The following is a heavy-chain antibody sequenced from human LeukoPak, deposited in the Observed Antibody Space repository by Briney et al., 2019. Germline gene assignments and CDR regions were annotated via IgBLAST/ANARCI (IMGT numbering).Heavy chain of an antibody. D-gene: IGHD5-24*01. CDR2: IKQDGSEK. V-gene: IGHV3-7*03. Sequence: GGSLRVSCAASGFTFSNYWMSWVRQAPGKGLEWVANIKQDGSEKYYVDSVKGRFTISRDNAKNSLYLQMNSLRAEDTAVYYCAREGTIRWLQLPYYYMDVWGKGTTVTVSS. CDR3: AREGTIRWLQLPYYYMDV. J-gene: IGHJ6*03. CDR1: GFTFSNYW.